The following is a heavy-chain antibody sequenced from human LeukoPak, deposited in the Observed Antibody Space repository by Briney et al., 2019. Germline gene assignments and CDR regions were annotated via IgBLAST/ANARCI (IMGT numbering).Heavy chain of an antibody. Sequence: PGGSVRLSCAASRFTFCNYDMSWVRQAPGKGLEGVSTITGGDGNTYYADYVRGRFTTSRENSKTTLYLQMTSLRAEDTAVYYCAKDVPYSSDWAANYFAYWGQGTLVTVSS. CDR2: ITGGDGNT. V-gene: IGHV3-23*01. J-gene: IGHJ4*02. CDR1: RFTFCNYD. D-gene: IGHD2-21*02. CDR3: AKDVPYSSDWAANYFAY.